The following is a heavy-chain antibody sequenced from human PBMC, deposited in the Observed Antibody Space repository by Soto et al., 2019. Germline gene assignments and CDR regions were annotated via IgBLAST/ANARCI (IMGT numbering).Heavy chain of an antibody. D-gene: IGHD6-19*01. V-gene: IGHV1-69*12. CDR1: GGTFSNYA. Sequence: QVKLVQSGAEVKKPGSSVKVSCKVSGGTFSNYAIDWVRLAPGHGLEWMGGIVPIFGTTYYTPKFQGRATIIADDSTTTAYLEMSSLRSEDTAIYYCARVEAVAGLYNYHGLDVWGQGTTVTVSS. CDR2: IVPIFGTT. J-gene: IGHJ6*02. CDR3: ARVEAVAGLYNYHGLDV.